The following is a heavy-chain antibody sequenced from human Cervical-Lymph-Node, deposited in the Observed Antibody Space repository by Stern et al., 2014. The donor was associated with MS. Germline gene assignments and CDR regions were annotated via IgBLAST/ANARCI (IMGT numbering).Heavy chain of an antibody. CDR1: GFSLSTSGLG. CDR3: AHRTAGPFDY. J-gene: IGHJ4*02. V-gene: IGHV2-5*02. Sequence: QVTLKESGPALVKPTQTLTLTCTFSGFSLSTSGLGVGWIRQPPGEALECLAYSYLEDQNRYSPSLKRRLTITKDTSKNQVVLTLTNVDPVDTATYYCAHRTAGPFDYWGQGTLVTVSS. CDR2: SYLEDQN.